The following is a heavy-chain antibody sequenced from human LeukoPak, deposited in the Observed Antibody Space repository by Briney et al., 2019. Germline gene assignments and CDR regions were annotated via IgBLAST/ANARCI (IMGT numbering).Heavy chain of an antibody. J-gene: IGHJ6*03. Sequence: SETLSLTCTVSGGSISSSSYYWGWLRPPPGKGLVWIGSIYYSGSTYYTPSLKSRVTIYADTSKNQFSLKLSSVTAADTAVYYCVLATSSSSYYYYYMDVWGKGTTVTVSS. D-gene: IGHD6-6*01. V-gene: IGHV4-39*01. CDR1: GGSISSSSYY. CDR2: IYYSGST. CDR3: VLATSSSSYYYYYMDV.